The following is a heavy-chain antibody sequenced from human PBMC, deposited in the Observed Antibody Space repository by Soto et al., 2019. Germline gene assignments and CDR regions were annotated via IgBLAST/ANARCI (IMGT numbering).Heavy chain of an antibody. CDR3: ARGGYYYENSGQNAYDY. CDR2: IIPIFGTA. CDR1: GGTFSSYA. Sequence: SVKVSCKASGGTFSSYAISWVRQAPGQGLEWMGGIIPIFGTANYAQKFQGRVTITADESTSTAYMELSSLRSEDTAVYYCARGGYYYENSGQNAYDYWGQGILVTVSS. V-gene: IGHV1-69*13. J-gene: IGHJ4*01. D-gene: IGHD3-22*01.